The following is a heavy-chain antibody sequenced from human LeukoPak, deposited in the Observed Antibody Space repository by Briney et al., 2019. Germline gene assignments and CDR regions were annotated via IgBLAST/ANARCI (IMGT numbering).Heavy chain of an antibody. J-gene: IGHJ4*02. CDR1: GVAVSSSY. D-gene: IGHD4-11*01. Sequence: PGGSLRLSCAASGVAVSSSYMSWVLQAPGKGLEWVSIVYSDDIRYYVDSVKGRFSISRDTSSNTLYLQMNSLRAEDTAVYYCTRDSTTFRFGYWGQGTLVTVSS. CDR2: VYSDDIR. CDR3: TRDSTTFRFGY. V-gene: IGHV3-53*01.